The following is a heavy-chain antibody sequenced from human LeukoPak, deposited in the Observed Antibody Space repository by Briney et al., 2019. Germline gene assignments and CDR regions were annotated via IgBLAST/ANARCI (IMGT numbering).Heavy chain of an antibody. CDR2: IKEDGSEK. J-gene: IGHJ4*02. CDR3: VRDRGYGSGGNCYTVLDY. V-gene: IGHV3-7*01. Sequence: GGSLRLSCAASGFSSSSYYMTWVRQAPRKGLEWVAYIKEDGSEKNYVDSVKGRFTISRDNAKNSLYLQMSSLRAEDTAVYYCVRDRGYGSGGNCYTVLDYWGQGTLVTVSS. CDR1: GFSSSSYY. D-gene: IGHD2-15*01.